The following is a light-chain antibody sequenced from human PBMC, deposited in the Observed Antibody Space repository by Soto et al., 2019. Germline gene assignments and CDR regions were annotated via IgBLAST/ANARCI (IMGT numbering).Light chain of an antibody. Sequence: QSVLTQPPSASGSPGQSVTISCTGTKNDIGVYDFVSWYQHHPGKAPRLIIYEVVQRPSGVPDRISGSKSGNTASLTVSGLHAAEEADYFCKSYAGSNTYVFGSGTKVTVL. CDR3: KSYAGSNTYV. J-gene: IGLJ1*01. CDR1: KNDIGVYDF. CDR2: EVV. V-gene: IGLV2-8*01.